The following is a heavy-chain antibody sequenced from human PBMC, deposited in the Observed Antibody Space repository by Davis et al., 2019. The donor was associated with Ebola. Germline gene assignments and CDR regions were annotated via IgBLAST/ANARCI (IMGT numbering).Heavy chain of an antibody. CDR1: GFIFSTYV. Sequence: GESLKISCSASGFIFSTYVMSWVRLAPGKGLEWVSTYGTCADTYYADSVKGRFTISRDNSKNTLYLQMNGLRVEETAIYYCAKDKRNIWSEVWGQGTMVTVSS. J-gene: IGHJ3*01. CDR2: GTCADT. V-gene: IGHV3-23*01. CDR3: AKDKRNIWSEV. D-gene: IGHD2-8*02.